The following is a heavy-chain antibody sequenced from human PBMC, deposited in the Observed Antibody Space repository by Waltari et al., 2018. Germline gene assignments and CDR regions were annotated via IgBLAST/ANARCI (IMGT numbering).Heavy chain of an antibody. D-gene: IGHD3-3*01. CDR1: GFPFITYS. J-gene: IGHJ3*02. CDR3: ARDSRTFWSGYYRTPGGFDI. Sequence: EVQLVESGGGLVKPGGSLRLSCAASGFPFITYSLNWVRPAPGKGLEWVSSISNSGSNIYYADSVKGRFTISRDNAKNSLYLQMNSLRAEDRAVYYCARDSRTFWSGYYRTPGGFDIWGQGTRVTVSS. V-gene: IGHV3-21*01. CDR2: ISNSGSNI.